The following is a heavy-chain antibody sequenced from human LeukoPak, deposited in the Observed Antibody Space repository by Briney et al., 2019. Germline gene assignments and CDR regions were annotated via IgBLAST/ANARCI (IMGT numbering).Heavy chain of an antibody. V-gene: IGHV3-23*01. CDR1: GFTFSSYA. CDR2: VSGSGGST. CDR3: AKDYCSSTSCTLSNWFDP. J-gene: IGHJ5*02. D-gene: IGHD2-2*01. Sequence: GGSLRLSCAASGFTFSSYAMSWVRQAPGKGLEWVSAVSGSGGSTYYADSVKGRFTISRDNSKNTLYLQMNSLRAEDTAVYYCAKDYCSSTSCTLSNWFDPWGQGTLVTVSS.